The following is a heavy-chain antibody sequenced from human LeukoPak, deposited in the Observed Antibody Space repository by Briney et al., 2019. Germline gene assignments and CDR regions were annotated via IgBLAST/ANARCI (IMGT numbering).Heavy chain of an antibody. J-gene: IGHJ6*02. CDR3: ARRHGDYYYYGMDV. Sequence: SSETLSLTCTVSGVSISNYYWSWIRQPPGKGLEWIGYIYYSGSTNYNPSLKSRVTISVDTSKNQSSLKLSSVTAADTAVYYCARRHGDYYYYGMDVWGQGTTVTVSS. V-gene: IGHV4-59*08. CDR1: GVSISNYY. D-gene: IGHD4-17*01. CDR2: IYYSGST.